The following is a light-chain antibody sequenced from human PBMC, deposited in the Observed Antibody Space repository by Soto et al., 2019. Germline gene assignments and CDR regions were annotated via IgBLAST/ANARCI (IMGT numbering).Light chain of an antibody. Sequence: EIVLTQSPGTLSLSPGERATLSCRASQSVSSSYLAWYQQKPGQAPRLLIYGASSRATGIPDRFSGSGSGTALTLSISRLEPEDFSVYYCQQFGSSPLFTFGPATKVDVK. J-gene: IGKJ3*01. CDR1: QSVSSSY. CDR3: QQFGSSPLFT. CDR2: GAS. V-gene: IGKV3-20*01.